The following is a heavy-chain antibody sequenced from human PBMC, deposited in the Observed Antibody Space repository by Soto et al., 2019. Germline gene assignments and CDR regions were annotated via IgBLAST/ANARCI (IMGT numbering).Heavy chain of an antibody. J-gene: IGHJ5*02. V-gene: IGHV1-18*01. CDR2: IIPIFGNT. Sequence: ASVKVSCKASGGTFSSYAISWVRQAPGQGLEWMGGIIPIFGNTNYAQKLQGRVTMTTDTSTSTAYMELRSLRSDDTAVYYCARDTRIVVVPAATNWFDPWGQGTLVTVSS. CDR3: ARDTRIVVVPAATNWFDP. D-gene: IGHD2-2*01. CDR1: GGTFSSYA.